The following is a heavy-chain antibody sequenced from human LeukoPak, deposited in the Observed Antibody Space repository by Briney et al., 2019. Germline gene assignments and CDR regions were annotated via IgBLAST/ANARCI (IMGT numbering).Heavy chain of an antibody. V-gene: IGHV4-34*01. CDR2: INHSGST. D-gene: IGHD3-3*01. CDR3: ARLGNYDFWSGYSKPGKYNWFDP. CDR1: GGSFSGYY. J-gene: IGHJ5*02. Sequence: QPSETLSLTCAVYGGSFSGYYWSWIRQPPGKGLEWIGEINHSGSTYYNPSLKSRVTISVDTSKNQFSLKLSSVTAADTAVYYCARLGNYDFWSGYSKPGKYNWFDPWGQGTLVTVSS.